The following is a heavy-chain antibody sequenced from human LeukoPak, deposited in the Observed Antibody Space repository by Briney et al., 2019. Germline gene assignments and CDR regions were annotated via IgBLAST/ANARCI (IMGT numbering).Heavy chain of an antibody. V-gene: IGHV4-30-4*01. CDR3: AREWIQLWLYGMDV. Sequence: SETLSLTCTVSGGSISSGDYYWSWIRQPPGKGLEWIGYIYYSGSTYYNPSLKSRVTISVDTSKNQFSLKLSSVTAADTAVYYCAREWIQLWLYGMDVWGQGTTVTVSS. J-gene: IGHJ6*02. CDR2: IYYSGST. CDR1: GGSISSGDYY. D-gene: IGHD5-18*01.